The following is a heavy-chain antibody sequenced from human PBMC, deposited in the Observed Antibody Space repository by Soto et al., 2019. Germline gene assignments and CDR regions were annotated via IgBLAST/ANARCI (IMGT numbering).Heavy chain of an antibody. J-gene: IGHJ6*02. Sequence: VKVSCKASGGNFRSSAISWVRQAPGQGLEWMGGIIPVFGSANYAQKFQGRVTITADESTSTAYMEVSSLRSDDTAVYYCAKELTTVAKDVYYYYGLHVWGQGTTVTVSS. D-gene: IGHD4-17*01. V-gene: IGHV1-69*01. CDR3: AKELTTVAKDVYYYYGLHV. CDR1: GGNFRSSA. CDR2: IIPVFGSA.